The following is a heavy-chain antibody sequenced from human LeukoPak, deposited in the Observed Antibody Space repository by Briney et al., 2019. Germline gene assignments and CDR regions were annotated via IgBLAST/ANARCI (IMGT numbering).Heavy chain of an antibody. Sequence: GGSLRLSCAASGFTFSSYWMSWVRQAPGKGLEWVAFIRYDGSNKYYADSVKGRFTISRDNSKNTLYLQMNSLRAEDTAVYYCAKDLSPDHYYDSSGYADAFDIWGQGTMVTVSS. J-gene: IGHJ3*02. D-gene: IGHD3-22*01. CDR2: IRYDGSNK. CDR3: AKDLSPDHYYDSSGYADAFDI. V-gene: IGHV3-30*02. CDR1: GFTFSSYW.